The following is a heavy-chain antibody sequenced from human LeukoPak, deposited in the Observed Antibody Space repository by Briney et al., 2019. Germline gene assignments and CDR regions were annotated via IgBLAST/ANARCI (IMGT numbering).Heavy chain of an antibody. Sequence: PGGSLRLSCVASGFTFSSYGMSWVRQAPGKGLEWVSAISGSGSDTYYADSVKGRFTISRDNSENTLYLQMSSLSAEDTAVYYCTKGCNSVSCTLFDSWGKGTTVTVSS. D-gene: IGHD2/OR15-2a*01. CDR1: GFTFSSYG. CDR2: ISGSGSDT. CDR3: TKGCNSVSCTLFDS. J-gene: IGHJ6*04. V-gene: IGHV3-23*01.